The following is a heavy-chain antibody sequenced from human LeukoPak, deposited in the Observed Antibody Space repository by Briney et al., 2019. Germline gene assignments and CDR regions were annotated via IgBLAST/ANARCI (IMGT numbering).Heavy chain of an antibody. Sequence: GGSLTLSCEASGFTFSGYSMNWVRQAPGKGLEWVSYISESSSHTYNADSVKGRFTISRDNAKNSLYLQMNGLRVEDTGIYYCARDRAVKARIGGMDVWGQGTTVIVSS. D-gene: IGHD4-4*01. CDR2: ISESSSHT. CDR3: ARDRAVKARIGGMDV. J-gene: IGHJ6*02. CDR1: GFTFSGYS. V-gene: IGHV3-21*06.